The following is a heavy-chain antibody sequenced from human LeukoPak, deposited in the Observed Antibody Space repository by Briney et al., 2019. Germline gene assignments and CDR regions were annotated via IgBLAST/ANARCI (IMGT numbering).Heavy chain of an antibody. CDR3: ARDRGLRLPYYYGLDV. CDR1: RSTFGSYG. J-gene: IGHJ6*04. Sequence: PGGSLRLSCAASRSTFGSYGMNWVRQAPGKGLEWVSYISSRGGTIYYADSVKGRFTISRDNAKNSLYLQMNSLRAEDTAVYYCARDRGLRLPYYYGLDVWGKGTTVTVSS. V-gene: IGHV3-48*03. CDR2: ISSRGGTI. D-gene: IGHD5-12*01.